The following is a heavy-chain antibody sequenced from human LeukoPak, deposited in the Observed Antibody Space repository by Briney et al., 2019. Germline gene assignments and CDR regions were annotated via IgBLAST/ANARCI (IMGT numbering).Heavy chain of an antibody. Sequence: PGGSLRLSCAASGFTFDDYAMHWVRQAPGKGLEWVSLITGDGASTYYADSVKGRFTISRDNSKNSLYLQMNSLRSEDTALYYCARTGNFDYWGQGTLVTVSS. CDR1: GFTFDDYA. J-gene: IGHJ4*02. D-gene: IGHD1-14*01. CDR2: ITGDGAST. CDR3: ARTGNFDY. V-gene: IGHV3-43*02.